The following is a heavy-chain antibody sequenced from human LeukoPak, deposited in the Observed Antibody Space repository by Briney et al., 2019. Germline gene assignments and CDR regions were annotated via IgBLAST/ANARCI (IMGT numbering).Heavy chain of an antibody. Sequence: SETLSLTCTVSGGSVSSGSYSWSWIRQPPGKGLEWIGYINYSGTTSYNPSLKSRVTISVDTSKNQFSLKLSSVSAADTAVYYCARGEVGADRDFDNWGQGTLVTVSS. CDR3: ARGEVGADRDFDN. CDR2: INYSGTT. CDR1: GGSVSSGSYS. D-gene: IGHD1-26*01. J-gene: IGHJ4*02. V-gene: IGHV4-61*01.